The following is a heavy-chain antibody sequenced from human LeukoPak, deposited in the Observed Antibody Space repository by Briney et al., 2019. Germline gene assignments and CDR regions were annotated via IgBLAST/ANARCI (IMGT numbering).Heavy chain of an antibody. D-gene: IGHD1-1*01. Sequence: GGSLRLSCAASGFTVSSNYMSWVRQAPGKGLEWVSVIYSGGSTYYADSVKGRFTISRDNSKNTLYLQMNSLRAEDTAVYYCARVFDGLELNWFDPWGQGTLVTVSS. CDR1: GFTVSSNY. V-gene: IGHV3-53*01. J-gene: IGHJ5*02. CDR2: IYSGGST. CDR3: ARVFDGLELNWFDP.